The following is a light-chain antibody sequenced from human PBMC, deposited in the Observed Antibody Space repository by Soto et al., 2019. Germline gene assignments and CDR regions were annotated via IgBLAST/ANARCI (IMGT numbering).Light chain of an antibody. Sequence: EIVLTQSPATLSLSPGERATLSFRASQSVSSYLAWYQQKPGQAPRLLIYDASNRATGIPARFSGSGSGTEFTLTISRLEPEDFAVYYCQQYGRSGTFGQGTKVDIK. J-gene: IGKJ1*01. CDR3: QQYGRSGT. CDR2: DAS. CDR1: QSVSSY. V-gene: IGKV3-11*01.